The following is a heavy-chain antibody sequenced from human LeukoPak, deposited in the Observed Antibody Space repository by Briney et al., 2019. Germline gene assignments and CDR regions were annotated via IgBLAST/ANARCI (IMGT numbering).Heavy chain of an antibody. D-gene: IGHD4-17*01. CDR2: ISGSGGST. V-gene: IGHV3-23*01. CDR3: AKGGNDYGDYEIDY. CDR1: GFTFSSYA. Sequence: PGGSLRLSCAASGFTFSSYAMSWVRQAPGKGLEWVSAISGSGGSTYYADSVKGRFTISRDNSKNTLYLQMNSLRAEDTAVYYCAKGGNDYGDYEIDYWGQGTLVTVSS. J-gene: IGHJ4*02.